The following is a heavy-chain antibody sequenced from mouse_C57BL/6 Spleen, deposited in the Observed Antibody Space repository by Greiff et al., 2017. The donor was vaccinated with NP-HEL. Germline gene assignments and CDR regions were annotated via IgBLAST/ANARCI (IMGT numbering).Heavy chain of an antibody. V-gene: IGHV5-9-1*02. CDR1: GFTFSSYA. CDR3: TRAHGYYGSTHWYFDV. D-gene: IGHD1-1*01. J-gene: IGHJ1*03. CDR2: ISSGGDYI. Sequence: EVKLVESGEGLVKPGGSLKLSCAASGFTFSSYAMSWVRQTPKKRLEWVAYISSGGDYIYYADTVKGRFTISRDNARNTLYLQLSSLKSEDTAMYYWTRAHGYYGSTHWYFDVWGTGTTVTVSS.